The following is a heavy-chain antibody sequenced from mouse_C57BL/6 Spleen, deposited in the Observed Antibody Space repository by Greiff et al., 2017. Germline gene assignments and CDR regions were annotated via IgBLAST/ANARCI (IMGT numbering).Heavy chain of an antibody. CDR2: ISSGSSTI. CDR1: GFTFSDYG. V-gene: IGHV5-17*01. CDR3: ASYRYFDV. J-gene: IGHJ1*03. Sequence: ELMLVESGGGLVKPGGSLKLSCAASGFTFSDYGMHWVRQAPEKGLEWVAYISSGSSTIYYADTVKGRFTISRDNAKNTLFLQMTSLRSENTAMYYCASYRYFDVWGTGTTVTVSS.